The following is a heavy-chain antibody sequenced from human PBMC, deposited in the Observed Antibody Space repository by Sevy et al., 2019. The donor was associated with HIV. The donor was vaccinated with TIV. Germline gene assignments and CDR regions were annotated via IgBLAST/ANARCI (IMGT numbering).Heavy chain of an antibody. CDR3: ARGGPYYYDSTALLNWFDP. D-gene: IGHD3-22*01. Sequence: ASVKVSCKASGYTFTGYYMHWVRQAPGQGLEWMGWINPNSGGTNYAQKFQGRVTMTRDTSISTAYMELGRLRSDDTAVYYCARGGPYYYDSTALLNWFDPWGQGTLVTVSS. CDR1: GYTFTGYY. CDR2: INPNSGGT. V-gene: IGHV1-2*02. J-gene: IGHJ5*02.